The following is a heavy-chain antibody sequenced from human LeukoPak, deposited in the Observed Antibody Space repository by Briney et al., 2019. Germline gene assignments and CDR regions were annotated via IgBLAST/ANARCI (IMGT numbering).Heavy chain of an antibody. CDR1: GGSFSGYY. Sequence: SETLSLTCAVYGGSFSGYYWSWIRQPPGKGLEWIGEINHSGSTNYNPSLKSRVTISVDTSKNQFSLKLSSVTAADTAVYYCARGYCSGGSCGAGEYFQHWGQGTPVTVSS. CDR2: INHSGST. CDR3: ARGYCSGGSCGAGEYFQH. D-gene: IGHD2-15*01. V-gene: IGHV4-34*01. J-gene: IGHJ1*01.